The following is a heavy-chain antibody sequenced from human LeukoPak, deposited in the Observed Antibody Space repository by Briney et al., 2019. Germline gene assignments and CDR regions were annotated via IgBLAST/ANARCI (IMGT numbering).Heavy chain of an antibody. CDR3: ARDSPSHSGSYSDY. Sequence: GGSLRLSCGASGFTFEEYGMNWVRQAPGKGLEWVSGINWNGAGTGYVDSVKGRFTISRDNAKNSLYLQMNSLRAEDTALYYCARDSPSHSGSYSDYWGQGTLVTVSS. D-gene: IGHD1-26*01. CDR2: INWNGAGT. V-gene: IGHV3-20*04. J-gene: IGHJ4*02. CDR1: GFTFEEYG.